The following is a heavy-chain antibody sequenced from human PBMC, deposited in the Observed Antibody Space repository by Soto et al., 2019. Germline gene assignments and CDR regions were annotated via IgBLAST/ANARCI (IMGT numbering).Heavy chain of an antibody. Sequence: QVQLQESGPGLVKPSGTLSLTCAVSGGSISSSNWWSWVRQPPGKGLEWIGEIHHSGSTNYNPSPKSPSTKSIDKFQDQVSLKLNSLTAPETAVFFFAAKETGGYVRFCYWGQGNLVTVSS. CDR2: IHHSGST. CDR1: GGSISSSNW. D-gene: IGHD7-27*01. V-gene: IGHV4-4*02. CDR3: AAKETGGYVRFCY. J-gene: IGHJ4*02.